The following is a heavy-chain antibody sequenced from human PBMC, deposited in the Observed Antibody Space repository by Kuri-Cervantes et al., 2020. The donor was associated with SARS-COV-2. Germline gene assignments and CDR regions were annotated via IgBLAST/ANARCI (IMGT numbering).Heavy chain of an antibody. V-gene: IGHV3-21*01. J-gene: IGHJ6*02. CDR2: ISNSGKYM. CDR1: DFAFSTST. CDR3: ARDSSIVVGRKGYYGMDV. Sequence: GVSLRLSCTAFDFAFSTSTMNWVRQAPGKGLEWVSSISNSGKYMYYIDSVRGRFAISRDNAKNSLYLQMNSLRVEDTAVYYCARDSSIVVGRKGYYGMDVWGQGTTVTVSS. D-gene: IGHD2-2*01.